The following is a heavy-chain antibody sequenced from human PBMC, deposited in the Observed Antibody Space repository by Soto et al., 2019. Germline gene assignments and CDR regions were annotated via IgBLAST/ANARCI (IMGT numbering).Heavy chain of an antibody. D-gene: IGHD2-2*01. J-gene: IGHJ6*02. CDR2: IDPSDSYT. CDR3: ATPCSRTRCHRDLYYYAMDF. V-gene: IGHV5-10-1*01. CDR1: GYNFTNYW. Sequence: GESLKISCKGSGYNFTNYWINWVRQMPGKGLEWMGRIDPSDSYTNLSPSFQGHFTLSADKSISTAYLQWSSLKASDTAMYYCATPCSRTRCHRDLYYYAMDFWGQGTTVTVSS.